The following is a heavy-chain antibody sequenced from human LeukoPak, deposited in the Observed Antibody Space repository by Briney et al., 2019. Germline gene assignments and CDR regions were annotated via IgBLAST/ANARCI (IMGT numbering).Heavy chain of an antibody. J-gene: IGHJ6*02. CDR1: GFTFSSYS. CDR2: ISSSSSTI. Sequence: PGGSLSLSCAASGFTFSSYSMNWVRPAPGKGLEWVSYISSSSSTIYYADSVKGRFTISRDNAKNSLYVQMNSLGAEDTAVYYCARDPYCSSTSCSSWHYYYYGMDVWGQGTTVTVSS. D-gene: IGHD2-2*01. CDR3: ARDPYCSSTSCSSWHYYYYGMDV. V-gene: IGHV3-48*01.